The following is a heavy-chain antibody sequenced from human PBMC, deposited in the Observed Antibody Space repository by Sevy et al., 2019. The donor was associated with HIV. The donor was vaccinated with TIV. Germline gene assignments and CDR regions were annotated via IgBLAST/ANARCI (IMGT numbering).Heavy chain of an antibody. CDR2: INTDGESI. Sequence: GGSLRLSFAASGFTFSNYWMHWVRQAPGKGLVWVSHINTDGESIRYADSVKGRFTISRDNAKNTLYLQVNSLRAEDTAVYYCARGTRGTFGNWGQGTLVTVSS. J-gene: IGHJ4*02. CDR1: GFTFSNYW. D-gene: IGHD1-26*01. V-gene: IGHV3-74*01. CDR3: ARGTRGTFGN.